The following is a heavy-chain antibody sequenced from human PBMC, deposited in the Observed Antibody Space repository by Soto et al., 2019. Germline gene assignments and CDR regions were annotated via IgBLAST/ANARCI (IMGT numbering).Heavy chain of an antibody. J-gene: IGHJ3*02. CDR2: ISSSSSTI. D-gene: IGHD3-22*01. CDR3: ARGDYYDSSGPFSDAFDI. Sequence: PGGSLRLSCAASGFHFSSYSMNWVRQAPGKGLEWVSYISSSSSTIYYADSVKGRFTISRDNAKNSLYLQMNSLRAEDTAVYYCARGDYYDSSGPFSDAFDIWGRGTMVTVSS. V-gene: IGHV3-48*01. CDR1: GFHFSSYS.